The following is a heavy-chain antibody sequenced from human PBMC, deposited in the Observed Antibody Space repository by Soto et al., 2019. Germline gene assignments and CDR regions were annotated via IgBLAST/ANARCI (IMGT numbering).Heavy chain of an antibody. V-gene: IGHV3-11*06. CDR1: GFTFSDYY. Sequence: LILSCAASGFTFSDYYMIWIRQAPGKWLEGVSYISSSSSYTNYADSVKGRFTISRDNAKNSLYLQMNSLRAEDTAVYYCARMQSYDSSGYYDYWGQGTLVTGSS. J-gene: IGHJ4*02. D-gene: IGHD3-22*01. CDR3: ARMQSYDSSGYYDY. CDR2: ISSSSSYT.